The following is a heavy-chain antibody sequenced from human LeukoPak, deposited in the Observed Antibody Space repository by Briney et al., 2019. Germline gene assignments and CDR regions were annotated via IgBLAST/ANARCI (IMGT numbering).Heavy chain of an antibody. D-gene: IGHD3-10*01. CDR3: AREHVWELAYFDY. CDR2: ISYDGSNK. J-gene: IGHJ4*02. V-gene: IGHV3-30-3*01. CDR1: GFTFSSYA. Sequence: GGSLRLSCAASGFTFSSYAMHWVRQAPGKGLEWVAVISYDGSNKYYADSVKGRFTISRDNSKNTLYLQMNSLRAEDTAVYYCAREHVWELAYFDYWGQGTLVTASS.